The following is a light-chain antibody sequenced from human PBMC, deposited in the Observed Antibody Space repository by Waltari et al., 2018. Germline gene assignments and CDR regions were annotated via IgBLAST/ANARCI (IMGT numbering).Light chain of an antibody. CDR3: NSRDSSGNHYV. V-gene: IGLV3-19*01. Sequence: SSELTQAPAVSVALGQTVRITCQGDSLRSSYASWYQQKPGQAPVLVIYGKNNRPSGIPDRFSGSSSGNTASLTITGAQAEDEADYYCNSRDSSGNHYVFGTGTKVTVL. CDR2: GKN. J-gene: IGLJ1*01. CDR1: SLRSSY.